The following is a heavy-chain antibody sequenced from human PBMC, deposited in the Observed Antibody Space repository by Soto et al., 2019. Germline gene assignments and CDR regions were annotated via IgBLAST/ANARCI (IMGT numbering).Heavy chain of an antibody. CDR3: ARPNYYDSSWFDP. V-gene: IGHV1-2*02. J-gene: IGHJ5*02. CDR1: GYTFSDFY. D-gene: IGHD3-22*01. Sequence: GASVKVSCKASGYTFSDFYLHWVRQAPGHGLEWMGWINPTKGNTKYAQKFQDRVTITTDTSTSTAYMELSSLRSEDTALYYCARPNYYDSSWFDPWGQGTLVTVSS. CDR2: INPTKGNT.